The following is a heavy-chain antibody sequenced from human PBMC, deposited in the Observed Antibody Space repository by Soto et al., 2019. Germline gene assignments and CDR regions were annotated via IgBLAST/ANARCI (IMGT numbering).Heavy chain of an antibody. D-gene: IGHD2-15*01. CDR2: INAGNGNT. J-gene: IGHJ5*02. CDR1: GYTFTSYA. CDR3: ARPAIEENRLKWYNWFDP. V-gene: IGHV1-3*01. Sequence: ASVKVSCKASGYTFTSYAMHWVRQAPGQRLERIGWINAGNGNTKYSQKFQGRVTITRDTSASTAYLEWSSLKASDTAMYYFARPAIEENRLKWYNWFDPWGQGTLVTVSS.